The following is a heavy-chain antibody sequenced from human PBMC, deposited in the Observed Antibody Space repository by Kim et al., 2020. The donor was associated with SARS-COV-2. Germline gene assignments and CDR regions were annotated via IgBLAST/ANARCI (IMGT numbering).Heavy chain of an antibody. V-gene: IGHV1-18*01. CDR1: GHTFTNYA. CDR3: AREQETKELDSYYA. J-gene: IGHJ6*03. Sequence: ASVKVSCKASGHTFTNYAISWVRQAPGQGLEWMGWVSNYNDNPNYAQKFQGRVTMIMDTSTDTAYMELRSLRSDDTAVYYCAREQETKELDSYYAWGKG. CDR2: VSNYNDNP. D-gene: IGHD2-21*02.